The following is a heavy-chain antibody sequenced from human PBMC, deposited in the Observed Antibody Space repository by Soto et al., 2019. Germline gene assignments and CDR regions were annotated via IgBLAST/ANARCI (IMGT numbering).Heavy chain of an antibody. CDR3: TRDPHALDV. CDR2: ITRSSSPI. J-gene: IGHJ6*02. Sequence: GGSLRLSWAASGLTFSSYSMNWVRQAPGKGLEWVSYITRSSSPIYYADSVKGRFTISRDNAKNSLYLQMNSLRGEDTAVYYCTRDPHALDVWGQGTTVTVSS. CDR1: GLTFSSYS. V-gene: IGHV3-48*01. D-gene: IGHD2-2*01.